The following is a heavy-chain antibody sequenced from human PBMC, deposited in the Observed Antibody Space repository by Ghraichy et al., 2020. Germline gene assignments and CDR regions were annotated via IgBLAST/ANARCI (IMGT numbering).Heavy chain of an antibody. J-gene: IGHJ4*01. CDR2: ISSSSSYI. CDR1: GFTFSSYS. D-gene: IGHD2-21*01. CDR3: ARDRGAYCGGDCYHFDY. V-gene: IGHV3-21*01. Sequence: GGSLRLSCAASGFTFSSYSMNWVRQAPGKGLEWVSSISSSSSYIYYADSVKGRFTISRDNAKNSLYLQMNSLRAEDTAVYYCARDRGAYCGGDCYHFDYWGHGTLVTVSS.